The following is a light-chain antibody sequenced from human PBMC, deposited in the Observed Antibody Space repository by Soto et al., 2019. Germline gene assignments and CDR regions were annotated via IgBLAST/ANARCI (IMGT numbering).Light chain of an antibody. CDR3: SSYAGRDIWV. CDR1: SVDINY. Sequence: QSALTQPPSASGSRGQSVTISCTGTSVDINYVSWFQQHPGKAPKLIICEVTKRPSGVPDRFSGSKSGNTASLTVSGLQDDDEADYYCSSYAGRDIWVFGGGTKLTV. J-gene: IGLJ3*02. V-gene: IGLV2-8*01. CDR2: EVT.